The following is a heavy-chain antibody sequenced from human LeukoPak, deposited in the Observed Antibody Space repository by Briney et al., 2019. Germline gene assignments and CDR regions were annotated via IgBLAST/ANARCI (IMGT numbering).Heavy chain of an antibody. V-gene: IGHV1-69*13. J-gene: IGHJ4*02. CDR1: GFTFTSYG. D-gene: IGHD3-9*01. Sequence: GASVKVSCKASGFTFTSYGISWVRQAPGQGLEWMGGIIPILGTANYAQKFQGRVTITADESTSTAYMELSSLRSEDTAVYYCARGVRELRYFDWLFNWGQGTLVTVSS. CDR3: ARGVRELRYFDWLFN. CDR2: IIPILGTA.